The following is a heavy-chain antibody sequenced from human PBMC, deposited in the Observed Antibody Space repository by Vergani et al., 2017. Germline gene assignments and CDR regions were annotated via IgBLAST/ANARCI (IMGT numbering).Heavy chain of an antibody. J-gene: IGHJ4*02. Sequence: EVQLVESGGGLVQPGGSLRLSCAASGFTFSSYEMNWVRQAPGKGLEWVSYISSSGSTIYYADSVKGRFTISRANAKNSLYLQMNSLRAEDTALYYCAGHRKDYYDSSGYDYFDYWGQGTLVTVSS. D-gene: IGHD3-22*01. CDR1: GFTFSSYE. CDR3: AGHRKDYYDSSGYDYFDY. V-gene: IGHV3-48*03. CDR2: ISSSGSTI.